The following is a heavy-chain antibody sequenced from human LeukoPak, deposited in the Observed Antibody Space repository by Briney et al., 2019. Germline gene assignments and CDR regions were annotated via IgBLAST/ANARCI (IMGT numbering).Heavy chain of an antibody. J-gene: IGHJ4*02. CDR2: IKSDGTDK. D-gene: IGHD3-16*02. CDR1: GFTFTNYG. V-gene: IGHV3-30*02. CDR3: TKGISTEDYRFFF. Sequence: GGSLRLSCTTSGFTFTNYGFPWVRQAPGKGLEWMSFIKSDGTDKHCADSVKGRFTISRDNSKNTLYLQMDSLRPEDTAVYYCTKGISTEDYRFFFWGQGALVTVSS.